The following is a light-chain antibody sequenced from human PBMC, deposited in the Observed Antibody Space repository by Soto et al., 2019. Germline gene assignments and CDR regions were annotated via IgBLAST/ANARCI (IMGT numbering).Light chain of an antibody. CDR1: SSDVGGYNY. CDR3: CSYTTSNTRQIV. V-gene: IGLV2-14*01. Sequence: QSVLAQPASVSGSPGQSITISCTGTSSDVGGYNYVSWYQQHPGKAPKFMIYDVSNRPSGVSNRFSDSKSGNTASLTISGLQAEDEADYYCCSYTTSNTRQIVFGTGTKVTVL. CDR2: DVS. J-gene: IGLJ1*01.